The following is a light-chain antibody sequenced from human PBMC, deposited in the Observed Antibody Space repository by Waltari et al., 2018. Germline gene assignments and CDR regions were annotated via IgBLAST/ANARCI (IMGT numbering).Light chain of an antibody. V-gene: IGLV2-11*01. J-gene: IGLJ1*01. CDR3: CSYAGSYTYV. CDR2: DVD. CDR1: SSDVGGYNY. Sequence: QSALTHPRSVSGSPGQSVTIPCTGTSSDVGGYNYVSWYQQHPGKAPKLMIYDVDKRPSGVPDRFSGSKSGNTASLTISGLQAEDEADYYCCSYAGSYTYVFGTGTKVTVL.